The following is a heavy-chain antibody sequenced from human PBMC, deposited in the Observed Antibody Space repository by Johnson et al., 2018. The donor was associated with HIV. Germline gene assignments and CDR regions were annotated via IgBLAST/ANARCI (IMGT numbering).Heavy chain of an antibody. CDR2: MSYDGSSK. CDR3: AKERQLVRSFDI. J-gene: IGHJ3*02. Sequence: QMLLVESGGGVVQPGRSLRLSCAASGFTFSSYAMHWVRQAPGKGLEWVAVMSYDGSSKYYADSVKGRFTISRDNSRNTLYLQMNSLRAEDTAMYYCAKERQLVRSFDIWGQGTMVTVSS. V-gene: IGHV3-30*04. CDR1: GFTFSSYA. D-gene: IGHD6-6*01.